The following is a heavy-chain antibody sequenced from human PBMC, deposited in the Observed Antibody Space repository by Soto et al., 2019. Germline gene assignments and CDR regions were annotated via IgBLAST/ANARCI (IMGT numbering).Heavy chain of an antibody. Sequence: PSETLSLTCAVYGGSFSGYYWSWIRQPPGKGLEWIGEINHSGSTNYNPSLKSRVTISVDTSKNQFSLKLSSVTAADTAVYYCARGANDIVVVVAYNWFDPWGQGTLVTVSS. CDR1: GGSFSGYY. D-gene: IGHD2-15*01. CDR3: ARGANDIVVVVAYNWFDP. V-gene: IGHV4-34*01. CDR2: INHSGST. J-gene: IGHJ5*02.